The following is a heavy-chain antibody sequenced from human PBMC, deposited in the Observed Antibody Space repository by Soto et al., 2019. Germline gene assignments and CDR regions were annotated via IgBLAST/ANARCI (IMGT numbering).Heavy chain of an antibody. Sequence: EVQLVESEGGLVQRGGSLRLSCAASGFTFNYYWMHWVRQAPGQGLVWVSHIHSDGSSTTYAGSWKGRFAISRDNAKNTLYLQMNSLRAEDTAVYYCARGDKGGFDLWGKGTTVTVSS. CDR1: GFTFNYYW. V-gene: IGHV3-74*01. D-gene: IGHD2-21*02. J-gene: IGHJ3*01. CDR3: ARGDKGGFDL. CDR2: IHSDGSST.